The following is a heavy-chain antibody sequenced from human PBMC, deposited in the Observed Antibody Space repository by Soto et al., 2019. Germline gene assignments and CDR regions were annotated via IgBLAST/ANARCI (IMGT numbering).Heavy chain of an antibody. D-gene: IGHD2-15*01. Sequence: SETLSLTCTVSGGSISSYYWSWIRQPPGKGLEWIGYIYYSGSTNYNPSLKSRVTISVDTSKNQFSLKLSSVTAADTAVYYCARDSWGHFPDLPRNYYGMAAWGQGTTVTVSS. CDR2: IYYSGST. CDR3: ARDSWGHFPDLPRNYYGMAA. V-gene: IGHV4-59*01. CDR1: GGSISSYY. J-gene: IGHJ6*02.